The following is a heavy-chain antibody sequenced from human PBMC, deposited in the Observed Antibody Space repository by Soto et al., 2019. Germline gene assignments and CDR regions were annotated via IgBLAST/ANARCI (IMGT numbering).Heavy chain of an antibody. CDR1: GGSISSSNW. Sequence: SETLSLTCAVSGGSISSSNWWSWVRQPPGKGLEWIGEIYHSGSTNYNPSLKSRVTISVDKSKNQFSLKLSSVTAADTAVYYCARAYCGGDCYRGHFDYWGQGTMVTVYS. V-gene: IGHV4-4*02. CDR3: ARAYCGGDCYRGHFDY. D-gene: IGHD2-21*02. J-gene: IGHJ4*02. CDR2: IYHSGST.